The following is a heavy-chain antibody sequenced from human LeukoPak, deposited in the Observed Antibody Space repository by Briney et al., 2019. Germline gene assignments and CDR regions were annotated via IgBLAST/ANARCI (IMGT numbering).Heavy chain of an antibody. V-gene: IGHV1-46*01. CDR2: INPSGGST. CDR1: GYTFTSYY. D-gene: IGHD3-3*01. J-gene: IGHJ4*02. CDR3: ARAYYDFWSGYYIYYFDY. Sequence: GASVKVSCKASGYTFTSYYMHWVRQAPGQGLEWMGIINPSGGSTSYAQKFQGRVTMTRDTSTSTVYMELSSLRSEDTAVYYCARAYYDFWSGYYIYYFDYWGQGTLVTVSS.